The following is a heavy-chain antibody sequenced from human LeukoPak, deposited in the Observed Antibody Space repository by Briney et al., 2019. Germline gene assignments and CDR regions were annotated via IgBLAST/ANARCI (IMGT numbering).Heavy chain of an antibody. CDR3: ARDIYGSGSYYNRPIDY. CDR1: GYTFTSYA. J-gene: IGHJ4*02. D-gene: IGHD3-10*01. V-gene: IGHV1-3*03. CDR2: INAGNGNT. Sequence: EASVKVSCKASGYTFTSYAMHWVRQAPGQRLEWMGWINAGNGNTKYSQEFQGRVTITRDTSASTAYMELSSLRSEDMAVYYCARDIYGSGSYYNRPIDYWGQGTLVTVSS.